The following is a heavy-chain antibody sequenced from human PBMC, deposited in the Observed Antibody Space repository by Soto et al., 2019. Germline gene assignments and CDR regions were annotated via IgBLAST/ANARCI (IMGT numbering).Heavy chain of an antibody. Sequence: ASVKVSCKASGGTFSSYAISWVRQAPGQGLGWMGGIIPIFGTANYAQKFQGRVTITTDTSTSTAYMELRSLRSDDTAVYYCARPSNNWNYFSPDYWGQGTLVTVSS. J-gene: IGHJ4*02. D-gene: IGHD1-7*01. CDR1: GGTFSSYA. CDR3: ARPSNNWNYFSPDY. CDR2: IIPIFGTA. V-gene: IGHV1-69*05.